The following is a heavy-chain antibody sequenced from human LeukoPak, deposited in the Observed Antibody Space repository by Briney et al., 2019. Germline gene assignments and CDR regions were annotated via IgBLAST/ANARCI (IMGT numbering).Heavy chain of an antibody. V-gene: IGHV4-34*01. CDR2: TNHSGST. CDR1: GGSFSGYY. D-gene: IGHD6-19*01. J-gene: IGHJ4*02. CDR3: ARGRVAGKPNDY. Sequence: SETLSLTCAVYGGSFSGYYWSWIRQPPGKGLEWIGETNHSGSTNYNPSLKSRVTISVDTSKNQFSLKLSSVTAADTAVYYCARGRVAGKPNDYWGQGTLVTVSS.